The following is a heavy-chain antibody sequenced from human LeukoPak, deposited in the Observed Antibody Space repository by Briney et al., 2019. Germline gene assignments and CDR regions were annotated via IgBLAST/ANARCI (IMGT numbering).Heavy chain of an antibody. CDR2: IYHSGST. J-gene: IGHJ3*02. Sequence: SETLSLTCAVSGYSISSGYNWGWIRQPPGKGLEWIGSIYHSGSTYYNPSLKSRVTISVDTSKNQFSLKLSSVTAADTAVYYCARPRYCSGGSCPDAFDIWGQGTMVTVSS. V-gene: IGHV4-38-2*01. CDR3: ARPRYCSGGSCPDAFDI. D-gene: IGHD2-15*01. CDR1: GYSISSGYN.